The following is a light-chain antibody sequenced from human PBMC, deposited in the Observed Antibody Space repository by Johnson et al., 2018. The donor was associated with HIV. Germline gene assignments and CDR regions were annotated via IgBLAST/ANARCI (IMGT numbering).Light chain of an antibody. CDR2: DNN. J-gene: IGLJ1*01. V-gene: IGLV1-51*01. CDR3: GTWDSSLCAGAG. CDR1: GSNIGNNY. Sequence: QSVLTQSPSVSAAPGQKVTISCSGSGSNIGNNYVSWYQQLPGTAPKLLIYDNNKRPSGIPDRFSGSKSGTSATLGITGLQTGDEADYYCGTWDSSLCAGAGFGTGTKVTVL.